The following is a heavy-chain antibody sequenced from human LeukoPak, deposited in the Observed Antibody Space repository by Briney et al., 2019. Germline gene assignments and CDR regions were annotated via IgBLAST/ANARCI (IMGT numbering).Heavy chain of an antibody. Sequence: PSETLSLTCTVSGGSISASTYYWGWIRQPPGKGLEWIGSIYYSGSTYSNPSLKSRVTISVDTSKNQFSLKLSSVIAADTAVYYCARGYYGSGSYGWFDPWGQGTLVTVSS. CDR2: IYYSGST. CDR3: ARGYYGSGSYGWFDP. CDR1: GGSISASTYY. V-gene: IGHV4-39*07. J-gene: IGHJ5*02. D-gene: IGHD3-10*01.